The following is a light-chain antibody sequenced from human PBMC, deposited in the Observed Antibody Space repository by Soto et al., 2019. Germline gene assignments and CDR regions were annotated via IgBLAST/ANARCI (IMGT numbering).Light chain of an antibody. CDR3: QQYGSSSTWT. Sequence: EIVLTQSPGTLSLSPEERATLSCRASQSVSSAYLAWYQHKPGQPPTLLIYAASSRVTGIPDRFSGSGSGTDFTLTISRLGPEDFAVYYCQQYGSSSTWTFGQGTKVEIK. V-gene: IGKV3-20*01. J-gene: IGKJ1*01. CDR2: AAS. CDR1: QSVSSAY.